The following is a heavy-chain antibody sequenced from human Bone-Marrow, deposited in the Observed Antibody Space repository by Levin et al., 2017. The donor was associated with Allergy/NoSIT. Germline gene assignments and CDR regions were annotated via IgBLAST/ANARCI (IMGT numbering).Heavy chain of an antibody. CDR1: GGTFSSYA. V-gene: IGHV1-69*06. D-gene: IGHD4-11*01. CDR3: ARDFYSKGGPGWGRVRSYYYMDV. Sequence: SVKVSCKASGGTFSSYAISWVRQAPGQGLEWMGGIIPIFGTANYAQKFQGRVTITADKSTSTAYMELSSLRSEDTAVYYCARDFYSKGGPGWGRVRSYYYMDVWGKGTTVTVSS. J-gene: IGHJ6*03. CDR2: IIPIFGTA.